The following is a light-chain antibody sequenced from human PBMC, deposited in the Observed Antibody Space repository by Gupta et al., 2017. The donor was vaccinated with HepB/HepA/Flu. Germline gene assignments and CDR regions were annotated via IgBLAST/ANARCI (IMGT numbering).Light chain of an antibody. J-gene: IGKJ4*01. CDR3: QQYYNSPLT. CDR2: WAS. CDR1: HSVLRSSNDKNY. V-gene: IGKV4-1*01. Sequence: DIVLTHAPDSLAVSLGGRATINCKTSHSVLRSSNDKNYLSWFQQKPGQPPKLLIYWASTRESGIPDRFSGSGSGTDFALTVNNLQTEDVAVYYCQQYYNSPLTFGGGTKVEIK.